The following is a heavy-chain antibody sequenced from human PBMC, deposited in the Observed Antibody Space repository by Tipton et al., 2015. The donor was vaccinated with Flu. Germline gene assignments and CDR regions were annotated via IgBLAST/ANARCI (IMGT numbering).Heavy chain of an antibody. CDR1: GGSISSYY. CDR3: ARDYRSSGWSRGYYYYYYYMDV. D-gene: IGHD6-19*01. CDR2: IYYSGST. Sequence: TLSLTCTVSGGSISSYYWSWIRQPPGKGLEWIGYIYYSGSTNYNPSLKSRVTISVDTSKNQFSLKLSSVTAADTAVYYCARDYRSSGWSRGYYYYYYYMDVWGKGTTVTVSS. V-gene: IGHV4-59*01. J-gene: IGHJ6*03.